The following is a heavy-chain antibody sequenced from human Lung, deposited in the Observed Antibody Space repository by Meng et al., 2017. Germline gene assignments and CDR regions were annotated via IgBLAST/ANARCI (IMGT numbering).Heavy chain of an antibody. CDR3: ARKAGNCVSPTCYSLDF. Sequence: QVQRVESGAWVFKPWAPVRGALKVNGRLFRQDVCGLVRPAPGQGLGWLGGINWFFGTKKIAKKFQERVPITTDERTTTVYFELTGLTSEGTGVNFCARKAGNCVSPTCYSLDFWGQGTLVTVSS. J-gene: IGHJ1*01. V-gene: IGHV1-69*05. CDR1: RLFRQDV. CDR2: INWFFGTK. D-gene: IGHD2-15*01.